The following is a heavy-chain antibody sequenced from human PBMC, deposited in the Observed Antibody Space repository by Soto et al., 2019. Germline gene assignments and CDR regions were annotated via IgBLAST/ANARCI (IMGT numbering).Heavy chain of an antibody. D-gene: IGHD6-19*01. J-gene: IGHJ4*02. Sequence: PGGSLRLSCAASGFTFSSYAMHWVRQAPGKGLEWVAVISYDGSNKYYADSVKGRFTISRDNSKNTLYLQMNSLRAEDTAVYYCASSVGGTEAFDYWGQCTMVTVSS. CDR3: ASSVGGTEAFDY. CDR1: GFTFSSYA. V-gene: IGHV3-30-3*01. CDR2: ISYDGSNK.